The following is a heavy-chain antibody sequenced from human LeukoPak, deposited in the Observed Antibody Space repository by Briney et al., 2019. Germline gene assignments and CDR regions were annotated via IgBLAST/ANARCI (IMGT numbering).Heavy chain of an antibody. CDR3: ARDRQWLANSNWFDP. J-gene: IGHJ5*02. V-gene: IGHV3-30-3*01. CDR2: ISYDGSNK. Sequence: PGGSLRLSCAASGFTFSSYAMHWVRQAPGKGLEWVAVISYDGSNKYYADSVKGRFTISRDNSKNTLYLQMNSLRAEDTAVYYCARDRQWLANSNWFDPWGQGTLVTVSS. D-gene: IGHD6-19*01. CDR1: GFTFSSYA.